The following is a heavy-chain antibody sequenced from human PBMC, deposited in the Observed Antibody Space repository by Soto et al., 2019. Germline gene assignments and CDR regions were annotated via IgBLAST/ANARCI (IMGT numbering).Heavy chain of an antibody. CDR3: ARDPELELRSFDY. V-gene: IGHV1-2*02. D-gene: IGHD1-7*01. J-gene: IGHJ4*02. CDR1: GYTFTGYY. CDR2: INPNSGGT. Sequence: ASVKVSCKASGYTFTGYYMHWVRQAPGQGLEWMGWINPNSGGTNYAQKFQGRVTMTRDTSISTAYMELSRLRSDDTAVYYCARDPELELRSFDYWGQGTLVTVSS.